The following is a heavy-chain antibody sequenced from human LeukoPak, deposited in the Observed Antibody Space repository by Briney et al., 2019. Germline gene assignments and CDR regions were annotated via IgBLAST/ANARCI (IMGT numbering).Heavy chain of an antibody. D-gene: IGHD2-8*02. V-gene: IGHV1-69*05. CDR1: GGTFSSYA. CDR3: ASRRDTGGQYYYYYYMDV. CDR2: IIPIFGTA. J-gene: IGHJ6*03. Sequence: GASVKVSCKASGGTFSSYAISWVRQAPGQGLEWMGGIIPIFGTANYAQKFQGRVTITTDKSTSTAYMELSSLRSEDTAVYYCASRRDTGGQYYYYYYMDVWGKGTTVTVSS.